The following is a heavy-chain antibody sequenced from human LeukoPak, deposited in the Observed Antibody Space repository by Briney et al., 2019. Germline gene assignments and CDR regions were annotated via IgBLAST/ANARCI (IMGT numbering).Heavy chain of an antibody. V-gene: IGHV5-10-1*01. CDR1: GYSFTSYW. J-gene: IGHJ4*02. D-gene: IGHD3-22*01. CDR3: ARRLQYYYDSSGYE. Sequence: GEPLKISCKGSGYSFTSYWISWVRQMPGKGLEWMGRIDPSDSYTNYSPSFQGHVTISADKSISTAYLQWSSLKASDTAMYYCARRLQYYYDSSGYEWGQGTLVTVSS. CDR2: IDPSDSYT.